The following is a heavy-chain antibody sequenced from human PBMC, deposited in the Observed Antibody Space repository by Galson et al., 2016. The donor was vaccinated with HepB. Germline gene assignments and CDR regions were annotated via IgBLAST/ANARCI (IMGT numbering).Heavy chain of an antibody. CDR2: ISGSADSR. Sequence: SLRLSCAASGFTFSHYSVSWIRQAPGKGLEWVSYISGSADSRRYADSVKGRFTISRDNSKNSLYLQMNNLRAEDTAVSCCARMVPLYSGGWYVRGDGWFDPWGQGTLVTVSS. J-gene: IGHJ5*02. D-gene: IGHD6-19*01. CDR3: ARMVPLYSGGWYVRGDGWFDP. CDR1: GFTFSHYS. V-gene: IGHV3-11*01.